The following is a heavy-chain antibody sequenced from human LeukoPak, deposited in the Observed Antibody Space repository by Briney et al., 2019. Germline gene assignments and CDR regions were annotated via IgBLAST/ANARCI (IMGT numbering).Heavy chain of an antibody. CDR3: ASLKRGYSYGYYFDY. CDR2: INHCGST. D-gene: IGHD5-18*01. Sequence: PSETLSLTCAVYGGSFSGYYWRWIRQPPGKGLEWIGEINHCGSTNYNPSLKSRVTISVDTSKNQFSLKLSSVTAADTAVYYCASLKRGYSYGYYFDYWGQGTLVTVSS. J-gene: IGHJ4*02. V-gene: IGHV4-34*01. CDR1: GGSFSGYY.